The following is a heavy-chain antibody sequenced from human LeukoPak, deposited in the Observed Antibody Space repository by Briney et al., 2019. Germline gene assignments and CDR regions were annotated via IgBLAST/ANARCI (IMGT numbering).Heavy chain of an antibody. CDR2: INSGGSST. CDR1: GFTFRSYW. J-gene: IGHJ6*03. Sequence: GGSLRLSCAASGFTFRSYWIHWVRQAPGKGLVWVSRINSGGSSTSYADSVKGRFTISRDNAKNTLYLQMNSLRAEDTAVYYCARDFDRYYMDVWGKGTTVTVSS. V-gene: IGHV3-74*01. CDR3: ARDFDRYYMDV.